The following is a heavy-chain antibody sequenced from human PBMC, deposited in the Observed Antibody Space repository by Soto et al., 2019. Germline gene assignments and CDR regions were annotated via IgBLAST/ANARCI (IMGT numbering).Heavy chain of an antibody. V-gene: IGHV4-34*01. J-gene: IGHJ6*02. CDR2: INHSGST. CDR3: AKLKNSYYYGMDV. Sequence: PSETLSLTCAVHGGSLSGYYWTWIRQPPGKGLEWIGEINHSGSTNYNPSLNSRVTISVDRSKNQLSLNLTSVTAADTAVYYCAKLKNSYYYGMDVWGQGTTVTVSS. CDR1: GGSLSGYY.